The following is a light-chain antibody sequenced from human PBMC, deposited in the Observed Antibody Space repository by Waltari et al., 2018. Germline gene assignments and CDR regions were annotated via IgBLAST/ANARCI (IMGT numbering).Light chain of an antibody. CDR2: KDN. CDR1: LLEKHY. V-gene: IGLV3-25*03. CDR3: QSADSSGPSVV. Sequence: SYELTQPSSMSVSPGQTARITRSGTLLEKHYGSWYQHKPGQAPILVIFKDNERPSGIPERFSGSSSGTTVTLTISGVQAEDESDYYCQSADSSGPSVVFGGGTKLT. J-gene: IGLJ2*01.